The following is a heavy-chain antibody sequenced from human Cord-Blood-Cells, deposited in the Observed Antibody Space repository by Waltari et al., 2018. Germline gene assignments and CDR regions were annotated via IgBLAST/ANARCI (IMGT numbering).Heavy chain of an antibody. J-gene: IGHJ6*02. CDR2: INHSGST. V-gene: IGHV4-34*01. CDR3: ARGRVYCSSTSCYYYYGMDV. Sequence: QVQLQQWGAGLLKPSETLSLTCAVYGGSFSGYYWSWIRQPPGKGLEWIGEINHSGSTNYNPSLKSRVTISVDTSKNQFSLKLSSVTAADTAVYYCARGRVYCSSTSCYYYYGMDVWGQGP. CDR1: GGSFSGYY. D-gene: IGHD2-2*01.